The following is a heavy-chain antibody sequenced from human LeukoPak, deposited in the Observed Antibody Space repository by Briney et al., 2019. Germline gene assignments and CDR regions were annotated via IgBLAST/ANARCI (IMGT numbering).Heavy chain of an antibody. Sequence: GGSLRLSCAASGFTFSSYSMNWVRQAPGKGLEWVSSISSSSSYIYYADSVKGRFTISRDNAKNSLYLQMNSLRAEDTAVYYCARDGSGYDYSAFDYWGQGTLVTVSS. CDR3: ARDGSGYDYSAFDY. J-gene: IGHJ4*02. CDR2: ISSSSSYI. D-gene: IGHD5-12*01. V-gene: IGHV3-21*01. CDR1: GFTFSSYS.